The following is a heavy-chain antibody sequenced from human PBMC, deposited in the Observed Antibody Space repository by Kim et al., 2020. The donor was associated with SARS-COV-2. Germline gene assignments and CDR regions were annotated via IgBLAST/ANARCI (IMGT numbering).Heavy chain of an antibody. D-gene: IGHD2-15*01. CDR3: VGEGDCSGGSCYHYYYYGMDV. CDR1: GFTFSSYA. V-gene: IGHV3-30*04. CDR2: ISYDGSNK. J-gene: IGHJ6*02. Sequence: GGSLRLSCAASGFTFSSYAMHWVRQAPGKGLEWVAVISYDGSNKYYADSVKGRFTISRDNSKNTLYLQMNSLRAEDTAVYYCVGEGDCSGGSCYHYYYYGMDVWGQGTTVTVSS.